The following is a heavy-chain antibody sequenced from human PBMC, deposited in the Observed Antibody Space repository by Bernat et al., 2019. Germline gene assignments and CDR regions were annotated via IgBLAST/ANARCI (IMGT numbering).Heavy chain of an antibody. CDR3: AKGSSTSCYMSADY. Sequence: LVESGGDLVQPGGSLRLSCAASGFTFSSYAMSWVRQAPGKGLEWVSVVSGSGTTTYYADSVKGRFTISRDDSKNTLYLQLNSLRAEDTAVYYCAKGSSTSCYMSADYWGQGTLVTVSS. J-gene: IGHJ4*02. V-gene: IGHV3-23*04. CDR2: VSGSGTTT. D-gene: IGHD2-2*02. CDR1: GFTFSSYA.